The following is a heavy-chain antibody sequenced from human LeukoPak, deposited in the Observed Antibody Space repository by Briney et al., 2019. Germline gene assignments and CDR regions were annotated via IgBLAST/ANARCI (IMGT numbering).Heavy chain of an antibody. CDR2: IIPVFGTA. CDR1: GYTFTSYA. Sequence: SVKVSCKASGYTFTSYAISWVRQAPGQGLEWMGGIIPVFGTANYAQKFQGRVTITADESTSTAYMELSSLRSEDTAVYYCAREPCTNGVCYADYWGQGTLVTVSS. J-gene: IGHJ4*02. CDR3: AREPCTNGVCYADY. V-gene: IGHV1-69*13. D-gene: IGHD2-8*01.